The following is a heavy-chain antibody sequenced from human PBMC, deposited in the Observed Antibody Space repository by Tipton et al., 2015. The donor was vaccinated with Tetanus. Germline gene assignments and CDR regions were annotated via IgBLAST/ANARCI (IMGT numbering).Heavy chain of an antibody. D-gene: IGHD6-19*01. CDR3: ATVPTIAVTGTALGGY. V-gene: IGHV4-39*01. CDR1: GDSISSSDYY. Sequence: TLSLTCTVSGDSISSSDYYWGWIRQPPGKGLEWIGSIYHTGNTYYNPSLKSRATVSVDTAKNQFSLMLSSVTSRDTAVYYCATVPTIAVTGTALGGYWGQGAPVNVSS. CDR2: IYHTGNT. J-gene: IGHJ4*02.